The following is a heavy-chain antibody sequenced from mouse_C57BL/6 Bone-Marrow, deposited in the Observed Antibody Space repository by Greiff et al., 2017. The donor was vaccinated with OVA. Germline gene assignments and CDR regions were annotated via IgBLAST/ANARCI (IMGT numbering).Heavy chain of an antibody. J-gene: IGHJ2*01. CDR1: GFNIKDDY. Sequence: EVQLQESGAELVRPGASVKLSCTASGFNIKDDYMHWVKQRPEQGLAWIGWIDPENGDTEYASKFQGKATITADTSSNTAYLQLSSLTSEDTAVYYCTLYYYGPYYFDYWGQGTTLTVSS. CDR2: IDPENGDT. V-gene: IGHV14-4*01. CDR3: TLYYYGPYYFDY. D-gene: IGHD1-1*01.